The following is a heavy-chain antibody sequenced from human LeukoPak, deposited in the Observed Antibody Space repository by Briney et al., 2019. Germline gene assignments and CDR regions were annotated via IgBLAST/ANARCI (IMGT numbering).Heavy chain of an antibody. V-gene: IGHV4-59*11. CDR3: ARATGGLTLFDY. Sequence: PPETPCLTCTVSRGSLSSHSWSWIWQPPGKGLDWIGSVSYSGFTKYNSSLESRVSMSVDTSKDQFSLRLSSVTAADTAFYYCARATGGLTLFDYWGRATLITVSS. J-gene: IGHJ4*02. D-gene: IGHD3-10*01. CDR1: RGSLSSHS. CDR2: VSYSGFT.